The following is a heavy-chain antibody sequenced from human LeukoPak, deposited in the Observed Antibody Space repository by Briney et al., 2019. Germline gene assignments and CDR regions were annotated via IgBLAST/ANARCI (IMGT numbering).Heavy chain of an antibody. CDR1: GYTFTSYG. D-gene: IGHD3-16*01. V-gene: IGHV1-18*01. CDR3: ARGLGIISCCESLNWFDP. Sequence: GDSVKVSSKASGYTFTSYGISWVRQAPGQGLEWMGWVSTHNGYTKYAQKFQGRVTMTTDTSTSTAYMELGSLRSDDTAVYYCARGLGIISCCESLNWFDPWGQGTLVSVSS. CDR2: VSTHNGYT. J-gene: IGHJ5*02.